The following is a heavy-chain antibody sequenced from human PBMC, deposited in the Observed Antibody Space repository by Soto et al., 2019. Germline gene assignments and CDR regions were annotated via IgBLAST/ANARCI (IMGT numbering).Heavy chain of an antibody. CDR1: GYSFSGSD. CDR3: ARDSGAALYGEDALDI. D-gene: IGHD3-10*01. V-gene: IGHV1-18*04. J-gene: IGHJ3*02. Sequence: QGKLVQSGPEVKKPGASVKVSCTASGYSFSGSDITWVRQAPGQGLEWLGWVSTSIRSTMSAEKLQGRLTMTTDTSTTTVYMELRGLTSDDTAVYYCARDSGAALYGEDALDIWGQGTMVSVSS. CDR2: VSTSIRST.